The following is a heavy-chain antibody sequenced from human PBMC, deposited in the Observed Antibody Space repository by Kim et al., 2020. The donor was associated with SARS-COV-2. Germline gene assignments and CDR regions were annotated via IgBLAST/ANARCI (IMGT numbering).Heavy chain of an antibody. D-gene: IGHD2-15*01. CDR2: ISGSGGST. J-gene: IGHJ3*02. CDR1: GFTFSSYA. V-gene: IGHV3-23*01. Sequence: GGSLRLSCAASGFTFSSYAMSWVRQAPGKGLEWVSAISGSGGSTYYADSVMGRFTISRDNSKNTLYLQMNSLRAEDTAVYYCAKAIVVVVAANPDAFDIWGQGTMVTVSS. CDR3: AKAIVVVVAANPDAFDI.